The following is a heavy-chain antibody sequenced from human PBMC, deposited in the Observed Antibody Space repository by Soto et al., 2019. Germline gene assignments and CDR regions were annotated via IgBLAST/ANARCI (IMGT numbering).Heavy chain of an antibody. CDR3: AKDRVESGLGEVDY. J-gene: IGHJ4*02. Sequence: GGSLRLSCAASGFTFSSHGMHWVRQAPGKGLEWMAVISYDGSKKYYVDSVKGRFTISRDNSKNTLYLQMNSLRAEDTAVYHCAKDRVESGLGEVDYWGQGTLVTVSS. V-gene: IGHV3-30*18. CDR2: ISYDGSKK. D-gene: IGHD3-16*01. CDR1: GFTFSSHG.